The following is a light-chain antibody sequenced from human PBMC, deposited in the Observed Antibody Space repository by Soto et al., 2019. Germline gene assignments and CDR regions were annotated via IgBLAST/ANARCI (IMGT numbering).Light chain of an antibody. CDR3: SSYTSTSTLYV. J-gene: IGLJ1*01. CDR2: EVR. Sequence: QSALTQPASVSGSLGQSITISCTGTGSDVGEYNYVSWYQQHPGKAPKLMIYEVRNRPSGVSNRFSGSKSGNTASLTIAGLQAEDEADYYCSSYTSTSTLYVFGTGTKVTV. V-gene: IGLV2-14*01. CDR1: GSDVGEYNY.